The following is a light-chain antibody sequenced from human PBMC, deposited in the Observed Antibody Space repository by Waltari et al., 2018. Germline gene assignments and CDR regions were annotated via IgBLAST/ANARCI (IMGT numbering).Light chain of an antibody. V-gene: IGKV3-15*01. CDR3: QHYNNWPRT. J-gene: IGKJ2*01. CDR1: QSVNSN. Sequence: ETVMAQSPATLSVSPGERATLSCRASQSVNSNLAWFQHKPGQAPRLLIYDASTRATDIPARFSGSGSGTEFTLTIGSLQTEDFAVYYCQHYNNWPRTFGQGTKLEI. CDR2: DAS.